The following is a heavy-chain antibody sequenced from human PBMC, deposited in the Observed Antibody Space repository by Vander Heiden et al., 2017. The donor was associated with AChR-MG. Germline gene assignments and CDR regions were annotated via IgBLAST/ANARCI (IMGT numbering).Heavy chain of an antibody. J-gene: IGHJ1*01. Sequence: EVQLVESGVGLVQPGGSLRLSCAASGFTFSSYAMHWVRQAPGKGLEYVSAISSNGGSTNYANSVKGRFTIARDKSKNTLYLQMGSRRAEDMAVYDCGRDGGVGATGYFQHWG. D-gene: IGHD1-26*01. CDR1: GFTFSSYA. V-gene: IGHV3-64*01. CDR3: GRDGGVGATGYFQH. CDR2: ISSNGGST.